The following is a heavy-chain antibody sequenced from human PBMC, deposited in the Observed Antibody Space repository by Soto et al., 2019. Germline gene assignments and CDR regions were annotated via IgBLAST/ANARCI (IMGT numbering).Heavy chain of an antibody. CDR2: IFYSGST. Sequence: QVQPQESGPGLVKPSETLSLTCTVSGGSVSSGSYYCSWIRQPPGKGLEWIGYIFYSGSTNYNPSLKSRVTISVDTSKNQFSLKLSSVTAADTAVYYCARGGSYGDFWGQGTLVTVSP. V-gene: IGHV4-61*01. CDR3: ARGGSYGDF. CDR1: GGSVSSGSYY. J-gene: IGHJ4*02. D-gene: IGHD1-26*01.